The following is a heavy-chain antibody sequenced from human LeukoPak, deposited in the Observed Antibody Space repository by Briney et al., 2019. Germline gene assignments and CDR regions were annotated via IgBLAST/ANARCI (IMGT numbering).Heavy chain of an antibody. CDR1: GGTFTGYF. V-gene: IGHV1-2*02. D-gene: IGHD6-19*01. Sequence: ASVKVSCKASGGTFTGYFMHWVRQAPGQGLEWMGWINPNSGGTNYAQKFQGRVTMTRDTSVSTAYMELSGLGSDDTAIYYCARLAVAGTVFDYWGQGTLVTVSS. J-gene: IGHJ4*02. CDR3: ARLAVAGTVFDY. CDR2: INPNSGGT.